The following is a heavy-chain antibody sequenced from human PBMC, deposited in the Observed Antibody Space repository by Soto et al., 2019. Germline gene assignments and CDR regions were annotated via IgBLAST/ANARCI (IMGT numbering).Heavy chain of an antibody. CDR1: GGSISSGGYY. V-gene: IGHV4-31*03. D-gene: IGHD3-10*01. Sequence: SETLSLSCTVSGGSISSGGYYWSWNRQHPGKGLEWIGYIYYSGSTYYNPSLKSRVTISVDTSKNQFSLKLSSVTAADTAVYYCAMTYYYGSGSFLDYWGQGTLVTVSS. CDR3: AMTYYYGSGSFLDY. CDR2: IYYSGST. J-gene: IGHJ4*02.